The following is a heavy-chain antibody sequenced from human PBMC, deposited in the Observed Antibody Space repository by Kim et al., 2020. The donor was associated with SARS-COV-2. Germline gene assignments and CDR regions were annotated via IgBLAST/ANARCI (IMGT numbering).Heavy chain of an antibody. D-gene: IGHD5-12*01. CDR2: INAGNGNT. CDR1: GYTFTSYA. Sequence: ASVKVSCKASGYTFTSYAMHWVRQAPGQRLEWMGWINAGNGNTKYSQKFQGRVTITRDTSASTAYMELSSLRSEDTAVYYCAREGHVDIVATIGVYYGMDVWGQGTTVTVSS. CDR3: AREGHVDIVATIGVYYGMDV. V-gene: IGHV1-3*01. J-gene: IGHJ6*02.